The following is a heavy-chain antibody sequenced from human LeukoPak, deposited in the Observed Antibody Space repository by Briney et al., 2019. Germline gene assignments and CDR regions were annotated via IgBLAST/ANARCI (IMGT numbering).Heavy chain of an antibody. Sequence: PGGSLRLSCAASGFTFSSYWMSWVRQAPGKGLEWVANIKQDGSEKYYMDSVKGRFTISRDNAKNSLYLQMNSLRAEDTAVYYCAREAYYYDSSGYWADAFDIWGQGTMVTVSS. D-gene: IGHD3-22*01. CDR3: AREAYYYDSSGYWADAFDI. J-gene: IGHJ3*02. CDR2: IKQDGSEK. V-gene: IGHV3-7*01. CDR1: GFTFSSYW.